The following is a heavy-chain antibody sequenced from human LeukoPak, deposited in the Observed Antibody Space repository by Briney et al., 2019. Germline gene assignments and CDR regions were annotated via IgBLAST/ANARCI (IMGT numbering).Heavy chain of an antibody. Sequence: GGALRLSCAASGFTFADYAMHWVRQAPGKGVEWVSHISGDGGSTFYADSEKGRFTISRDNSKNSLNLQMNSLRTEDTAVYYCAKDIDYMGYFDYWGQGTLVTVSS. CDR2: ISGDGGST. V-gene: IGHV3-43*02. D-gene: IGHD4-11*01. J-gene: IGHJ4*02. CDR1: GFTFADYA. CDR3: AKDIDYMGYFDY.